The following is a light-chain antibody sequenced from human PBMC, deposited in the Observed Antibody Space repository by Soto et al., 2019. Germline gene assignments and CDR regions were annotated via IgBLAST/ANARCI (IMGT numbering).Light chain of an antibody. CDR3: QQDNSYSEYT. CDR2: KSS. CDR1: QSISSW. V-gene: IGKV1-5*03. J-gene: IGKJ2*01. Sequence: DIQMTQSPSTLSASVGDRVTITCRASQSISSWLAWYQQKPGKAPKLLLYKSSSLESGVPSRFSGSGSGSECTLTISSLQPDDFATYYCQQDNSYSEYTFGQGTKLEI.